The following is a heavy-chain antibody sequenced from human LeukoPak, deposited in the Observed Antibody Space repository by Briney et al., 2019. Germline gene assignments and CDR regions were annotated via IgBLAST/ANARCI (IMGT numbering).Heavy chain of an antibody. CDR2: IGTAGDT. Sequence: AGGSLRLSCAASGFTFSSYDMHWVRQATGKGLEWVSAIGTAGDTYYPGSVKGRFTISRENAKNSLYLQMNSLRAGDTAVYYCARDYGQEGELDYWGQGTLVTVSS. J-gene: IGHJ4*02. CDR3: ARDYGQEGELDY. V-gene: IGHV3-13*01. D-gene: IGHD4-17*01. CDR1: GFTFSSYD.